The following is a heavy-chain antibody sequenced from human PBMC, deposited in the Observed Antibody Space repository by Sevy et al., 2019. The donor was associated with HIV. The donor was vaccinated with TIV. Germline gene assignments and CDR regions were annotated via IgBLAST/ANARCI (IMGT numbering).Heavy chain of an antibody. V-gene: IGHV4-59*01. D-gene: IGHD1-26*01. J-gene: IGHJ5*02. CDR1: GGSISSYY. CDR3: ASGSGELVS. Sequence: SETLSLTCTVSGGSISSYYWTWIRQPPEKGLGWIGCMYDSGSTNYNPSLKSRVTISVDTSKNQLSLKLSSVTAADTAVYYCASGSGELVSWGQGTLVTVSS. CDR2: MYDSGST.